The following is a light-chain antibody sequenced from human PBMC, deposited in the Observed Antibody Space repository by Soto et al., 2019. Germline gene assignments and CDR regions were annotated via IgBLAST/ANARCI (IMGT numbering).Light chain of an antibody. J-gene: IGKJ4*01. V-gene: IGKV3-15*01. CDR3: QQYRNWPLT. CDR1: QSVGNN. CDR2: GAS. Sequence: EIVLTQSPATLSLSPGERATLSCRASQSVGNNLAWYRQKSGQAPRLLIYGASTRATGIPARFSGSGSGTEFTLTIDSLQSDDFAVYLCQQYRNWPLTFGGVGKA.